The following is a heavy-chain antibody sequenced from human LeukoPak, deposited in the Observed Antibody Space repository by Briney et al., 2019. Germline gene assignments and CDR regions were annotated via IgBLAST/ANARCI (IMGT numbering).Heavy chain of an antibody. J-gene: IGHJ4*02. V-gene: IGHV3-20*04. Sequence: GGSLRLSCAASGFTFDDYGMSWVRQAPGKGLEWVSGINWNGGSTGYADSVKGRFTISRDNAKNSLYLQMNSLRAGDTALYYCARGGYCSSTSCYMPLDYWGQGTLVTVSS. D-gene: IGHD2-2*02. CDR3: ARGGYCSSTSCYMPLDY. CDR1: GFTFDDYG. CDR2: INWNGGST.